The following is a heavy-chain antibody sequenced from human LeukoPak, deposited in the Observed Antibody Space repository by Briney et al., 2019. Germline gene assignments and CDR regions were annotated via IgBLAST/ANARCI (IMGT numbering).Heavy chain of an antibody. Sequence: SETLSLTCTVSGGSISSYYWSWIRQPPGKGLEWIGHIYYSGSTNYNPSLKSRVTISVATSKNQFSLKLSSVTAADTAVYYCARDQGGYNQNWFDPWGQGTLVTVSS. CDR1: GGSISSYY. D-gene: IGHD5-24*01. V-gene: IGHV4-59*01. J-gene: IGHJ5*02. CDR3: ARDQGGYNQNWFDP. CDR2: IYYSGST.